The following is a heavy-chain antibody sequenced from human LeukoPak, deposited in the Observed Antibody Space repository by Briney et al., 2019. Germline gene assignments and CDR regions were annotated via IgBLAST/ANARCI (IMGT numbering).Heavy chain of an antibody. CDR3: ARERPTNYDFWSGYGDF. D-gene: IGHD3-3*01. CDR1: GFTFSNYN. J-gene: IGHJ4*02. CDR2: ISISSSYI. V-gene: IGHV3-21*01. Sequence: GGSLRLSCAASGFTFSNYNMNWVRQAPGKGLEWVSSISISSSYIYYADSVKGRFTISRDNAKNSLYLQVNSLRAEDTAVYYCARERPTNYDFWSGYGDFWGQGTLVTVSS.